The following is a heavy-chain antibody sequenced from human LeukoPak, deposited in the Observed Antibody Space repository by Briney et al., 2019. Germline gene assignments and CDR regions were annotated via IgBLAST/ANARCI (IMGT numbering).Heavy chain of an antibody. CDR2: ISPYNGNA. V-gene: IGHV1-18*01. CDR3: ARSHSGSLRAPFDL. CDR1: GYSFTNYG. D-gene: IGHD3-22*01. J-gene: IGHJ4*02. Sequence: ASVKVSCKASGYSFTNYGIIWVRQAPGQGLEWMGWISPYNGNAKYSERVQGRVTLTADTFTNTAYMEIRSLRFDDTAMYYCARSHSGSLRAPFDLWGQGTLVTVSS.